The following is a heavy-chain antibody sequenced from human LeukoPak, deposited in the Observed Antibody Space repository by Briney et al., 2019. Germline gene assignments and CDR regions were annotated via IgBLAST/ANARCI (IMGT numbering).Heavy chain of an antibody. J-gene: IGHJ4*02. CDR1: GYTFSNYG. CDR2: VSADSVNT. Sequence: GASVKVSCKASGYTFSNYGVTWVRQAPGHGLEWRGWVSADSVNTNYVQKFQGRVTMTRDTSISTAYMELSRLRSDDTAVYYCARLSYSGTHGEYYFDYWGQGTLVTVSS. D-gene: IGHD1-26*01. CDR3: ARLSYSGTHGEYYFDY. V-gene: IGHV1-18*01.